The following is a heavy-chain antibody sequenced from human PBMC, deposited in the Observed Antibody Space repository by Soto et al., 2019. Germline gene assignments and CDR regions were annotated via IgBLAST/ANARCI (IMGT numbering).Heavy chain of an antibody. D-gene: IGHD2-21*02. Sequence: QVQLVESGGGVVQPGRSLRLSCAASGFTFSSYGRHWVRQAPGKGLEWVAVISYDGSNKYYADSVKGRFTISRDNSKNTLYLQMNSLRAEDTAVYYCAKGQVTVVTPGYFHHWGQGTLVTVSS. CDR3: AKGQVTVVTPGYFHH. J-gene: IGHJ1*01. V-gene: IGHV3-30*18. CDR1: GFTFSSYG. CDR2: ISYDGSNK.